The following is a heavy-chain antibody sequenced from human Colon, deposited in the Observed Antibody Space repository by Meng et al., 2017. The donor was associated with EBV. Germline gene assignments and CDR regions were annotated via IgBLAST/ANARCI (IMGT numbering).Heavy chain of an antibody. CDR3: ARRRYYYGSGSYHSYYFDY. Sequence: RHGLVQPSGTLSLTSTVLGVSIIISSYYWGLMRQPPGKGLGWIGSIYYNGSTYYNPSLKSRVTISVDTSKNQFSLKLNSVTAADTAVYYCARRRYYYGSGSYHSYYFDYWGQGALVTVSS. J-gene: IGHJ4*02. CDR2: IYYNGST. CDR1: GVSIIISSYY. V-gene: IGHV4-39*01. D-gene: IGHD3-10*01.